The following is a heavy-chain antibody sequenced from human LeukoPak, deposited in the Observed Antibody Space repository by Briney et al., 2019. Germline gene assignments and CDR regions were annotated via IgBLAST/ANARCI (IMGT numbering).Heavy chain of an antibody. CDR1: GGSFSGYY. CDR2: INHSGST. Sequence: SETLSLTCAVYGGSFSGYYWSWLRQPPGKGLEWIGEINHSGSTNYNPSLRSRVTISVDTSKNQFSLKLSSVTAADTAVYYCARGGSLWFGDIPHDYWGQGTLVTVSS. V-gene: IGHV4-34*01. J-gene: IGHJ4*02. CDR3: ARGGSLWFGDIPHDY. D-gene: IGHD3-10*01.